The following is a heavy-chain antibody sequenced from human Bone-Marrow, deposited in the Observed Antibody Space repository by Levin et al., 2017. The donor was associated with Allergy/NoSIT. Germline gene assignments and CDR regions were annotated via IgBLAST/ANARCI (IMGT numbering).Heavy chain of an antibody. CDR2: INSDGSST. CDR3: ARAGYCSSTSCYAIAAAGGLFY. J-gene: IGHJ4*02. V-gene: IGHV3-74*01. CDR1: GFTFSSYW. Sequence: GESLKISCAASGFTFSSYWMHWVRQAPGKGLVWVSRINSDGSSTSYADSVKGRFTISRDNAKNTLYLQMNSLRAEDTAVYYCARAGYCSSTSCYAIAAAGGLFYWGQGTLVTVSS. D-gene: IGHD2-2*03.